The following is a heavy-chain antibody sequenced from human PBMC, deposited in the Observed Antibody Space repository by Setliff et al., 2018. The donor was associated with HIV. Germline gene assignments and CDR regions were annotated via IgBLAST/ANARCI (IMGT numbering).Heavy chain of an antibody. CDR2: VSTSGST. J-gene: IGHJ6*03. D-gene: IGHD6-19*01. CDR1: GGSISTYY. V-gene: IGHV4-4*07. Sequence: PSETLSLTCTVSGGSISTYYWSWIRQPAGKGLEWIGRVSTSGSTNYNPSLKSRVTISVDTSKNQFSLKLSSVTAADTAVYYCARGGSGGEQWLVRYYYYYYMDVWGKGTTVTVSS. CDR3: ARGGSGGEQWLVRYYYYYYMDV.